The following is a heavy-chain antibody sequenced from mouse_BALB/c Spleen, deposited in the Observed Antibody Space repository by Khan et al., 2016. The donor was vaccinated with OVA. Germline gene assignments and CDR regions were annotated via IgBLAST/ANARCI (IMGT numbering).Heavy chain of an antibody. CDR1: GFNIKDTY. J-gene: IGHJ2*01. CDR3: ARMDA. Sequence: IQLVQSGPELVKPGASVKMSCTASGFNIKDTYMHWVKQRPEQGLEWIGRIDPANGNTKYDPKFQSKATITADTSSNTAYMQLSSLTSEDTAVYYCARMDAWGQGTTVTVSS. V-gene: IGHV14-3*02. CDR2: IDPANGNT.